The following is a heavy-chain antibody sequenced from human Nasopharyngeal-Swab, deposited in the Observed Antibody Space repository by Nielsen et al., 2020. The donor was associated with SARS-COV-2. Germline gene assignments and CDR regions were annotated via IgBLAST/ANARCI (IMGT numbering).Heavy chain of an antibody. Sequence: SETLSLTCGVSGGSFNEYYWSWIRQSPDKGLAWIGEINHSDRTIYNPSLKSRLTISVDTSKSQFSLELRSVTATDTAVYYCARSTWIPLDSWGPGTLVTVSS. J-gene: IGHJ4*02. CDR2: INHSDRT. CDR3: ARSTWIPLDS. V-gene: IGHV4-34*01. D-gene: IGHD5-12*01. CDR1: GGSFNEYY.